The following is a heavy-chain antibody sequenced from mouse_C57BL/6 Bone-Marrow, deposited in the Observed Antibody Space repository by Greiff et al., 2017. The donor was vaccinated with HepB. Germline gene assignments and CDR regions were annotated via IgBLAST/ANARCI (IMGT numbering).Heavy chain of an antibody. CDR2: IDPSDSYT. CDR1: GYTFTSYW. J-gene: IGHJ3*01. CDR3: ARSAGYYYGSGWFAY. D-gene: IGHD1-1*01. V-gene: IGHV1-59*01. Sequence: QVQLQQPGAELVRPGTSVKLSCKASGYTFTSYWMHWVKQRPGQGLEWIGVIDPSDSYTNYNQKFKGKATLTVDTSSSTAYMQLSSLTSEDSAVYYCARSAGYYYGSGWFAYWGQGTLVTVSA.